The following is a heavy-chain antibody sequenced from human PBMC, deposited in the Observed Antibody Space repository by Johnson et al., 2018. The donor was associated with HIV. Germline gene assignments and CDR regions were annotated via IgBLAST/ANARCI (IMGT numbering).Heavy chain of an antibody. CDR2: VSGSGGST. V-gene: IGHV3-23*04. CDR3: ARDGEWELEDAFDI. D-gene: IGHD1-26*01. CDR1: RFTFSNYA. Sequence: MQLVESGGGLVQPGGSLRLSCVAFRFTFSNYAMSWVRQAPGKGLEWVSAVSGSGGSTYYADSVKGRFTISRDNSKNTLYLQMNSLRAEDTAVYYCARDGEWELEDAFDIWGQGTMVTVSS. J-gene: IGHJ3*02.